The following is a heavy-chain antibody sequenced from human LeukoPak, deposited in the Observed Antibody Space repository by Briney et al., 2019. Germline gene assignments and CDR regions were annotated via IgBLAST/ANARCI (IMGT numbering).Heavy chain of an antibody. D-gene: IGHD3-3*01. V-gene: IGHV3-7*01. Sequence: GGSLRLSCAASGFTFSSYWMSWVRQAPGKGLEWVANIKQDGSEKYYVDSVKGRFTISRDNAKNSLYLQMNSLRAEDTAVYYCARDDTYYDFWSGLLPYYYYGMDVWGQGTTVTVSS. CDR1: GFTFSSYW. CDR2: IKQDGSEK. CDR3: ARDDTYYDFWSGLLPYYYYGMDV. J-gene: IGHJ6*02.